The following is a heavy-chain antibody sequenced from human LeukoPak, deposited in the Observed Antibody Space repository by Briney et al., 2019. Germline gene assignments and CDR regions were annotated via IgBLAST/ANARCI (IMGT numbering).Heavy chain of an antibody. CDR2: INSDGSIT. V-gene: IGHV3-74*01. J-gene: IGHJ4*02. Sequence: GGSLRLSCAASGFSFGTYWMQWVRQAPGKGLVWGSRINSDGSITNYADSVKGRFTISRDNAKNTLHLQMNSLRAEDTAVYYCARALDYWGQGTLVTVSS. CDR3: ARALDY. CDR1: GFSFGTYW.